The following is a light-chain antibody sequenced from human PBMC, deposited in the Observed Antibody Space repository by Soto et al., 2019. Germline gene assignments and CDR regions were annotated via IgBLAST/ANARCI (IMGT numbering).Light chain of an antibody. J-gene: IGLJ1*01. CDR3: SSYTSASRYV. Sequence: QSVLTQPPSVSGSPGQSVTISCTGTSSDVGKYDRVSWYQQPPGTAPRLMMYEVTNRPSGVPARFSGSKSGNTASLTISGLQAEDEADYFCSSYTSASRYVFGAGTKVTV. V-gene: IGLV2-18*02. CDR2: EVT. CDR1: SSDVGKYDR.